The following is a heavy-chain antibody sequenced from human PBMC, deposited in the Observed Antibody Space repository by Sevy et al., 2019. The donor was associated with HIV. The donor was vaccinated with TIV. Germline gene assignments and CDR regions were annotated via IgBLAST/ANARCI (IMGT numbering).Heavy chain of an antibody. Sequence: GGSLRLSCAASGFTFSDYYMSWLRQAPGKGLEWVSYISSSSSYTNYADSVKGRFTISRDNAKNSLYLQMNSLRAEDTAVYYCATTTVPFNYYYYYYMDVWGKGTTVTVSS. CDR1: GFTFSDYY. V-gene: IGHV3-11*06. J-gene: IGHJ6*03. CDR2: ISSSSSYT. CDR3: ATTTVPFNYYYYYYMDV. D-gene: IGHD4-4*01.